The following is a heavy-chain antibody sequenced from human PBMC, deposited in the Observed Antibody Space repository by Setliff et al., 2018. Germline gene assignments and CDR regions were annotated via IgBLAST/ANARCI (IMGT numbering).Heavy chain of an antibody. CDR2: ISSSSSTM. CDR1: GFTFSSYS. CDR3: ARDPPYSSSWYGSNWFDP. J-gene: IGHJ5*02. V-gene: IGHV3-48*04. D-gene: IGHD6-13*01. Sequence: GGSLRLSCAASGFTFSSYSMNWVRQAPGKGLEWVSYISSSSSTMYYADSVKGRFTISRDNAKNSLYLQMNSLRAEDTAVYYCARDPPYSSSWYGSNWFDPWGQGTLVTVSS.